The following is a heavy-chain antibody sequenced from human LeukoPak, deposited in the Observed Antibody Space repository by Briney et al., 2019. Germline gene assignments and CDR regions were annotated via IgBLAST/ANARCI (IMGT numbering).Heavy chain of an antibody. D-gene: IGHD6-19*01. CDR2: IYYSGST. CDR1: GGSISSYY. CDR3: ARSGIAVDGGNFDS. J-gene: IGHJ4*02. V-gene: IGHV4-59*01. Sequence: SETLSLTCTVSGGSISSYYWSWIRQPPGKGLEWIGYIYYSGSTKYKPSLKSRVTISVDTSKNQFSLKLSSVTAADTAVYYCARSGIAVDGGNFDSWGQGTLVTVSS.